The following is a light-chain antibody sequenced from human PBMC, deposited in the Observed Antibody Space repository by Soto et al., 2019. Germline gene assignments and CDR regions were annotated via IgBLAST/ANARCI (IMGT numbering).Light chain of an antibody. CDR1: SSDVGGYNY. CDR2: EVS. V-gene: IGLV2-8*01. J-gene: IGLJ1*01. CDR3: SSSAGSNTL. Sequence: QSALTQPPSASGSPGQSVTISCTGTSSDVGGYNYVSWYQQHPGKAPKLMIYEVSKRPSGVPDRFSGSKSGNTASLTVSGLQAEDEADYYCSSSAGSNTLFGTGTKATVL.